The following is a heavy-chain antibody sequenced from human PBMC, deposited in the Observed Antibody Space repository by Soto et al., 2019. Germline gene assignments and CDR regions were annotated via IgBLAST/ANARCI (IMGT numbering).Heavy chain of an antibody. CDR1: GFTFSSYA. V-gene: IGHV3-23*01. D-gene: IGHD6-13*01. Sequence: GGSLRLSCAASGFTFSSYAMSWVRQAPGKGLEWVSAISGSGGSTYYADSVKGRFTISRDNSKNTLYLQMNSLRAEDTAVYYCAKDGSPWQQLGYYFDYWGQGTLVTVSS. CDR2: ISGSGGST. J-gene: IGHJ4*02. CDR3: AKDGSPWQQLGYYFDY.